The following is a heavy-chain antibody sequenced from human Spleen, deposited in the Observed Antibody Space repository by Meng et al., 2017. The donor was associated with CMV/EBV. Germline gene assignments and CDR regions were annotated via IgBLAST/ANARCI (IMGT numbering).Heavy chain of an antibody. CDR2: ISYIGST. CDR3: ARARKGTGYYYDSSGYPSFIDY. J-gene: IGHJ4*02. Sequence: SETLSLTCTVSGGSVSSGSYYWSWLRQPPGKGLEWIGYISYIGSTYYNPSLKSRVTISVDTSKNQFSLKLSSVTAADTAVYYCARARKGTGYYYDSSGYPSFIDYWGQGTLVTVSS. V-gene: IGHV4-61*01. CDR1: GGSVSSGSYY. D-gene: IGHD3-22*01.